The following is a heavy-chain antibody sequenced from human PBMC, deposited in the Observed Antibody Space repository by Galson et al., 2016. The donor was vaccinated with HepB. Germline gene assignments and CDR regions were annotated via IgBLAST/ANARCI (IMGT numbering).Heavy chain of an antibody. Sequence: TLSLTCTVSGGSISGGGYFWSWLRQHPGKGLEWIGHIYYRGGTNYNPSLKSRLTLSVDTSKNQFSLNLSSVTAADTAVYYCARHREEWLHPTFDLWGRGTLVTVSS. CDR1: GGSISGGGYF. D-gene: IGHD3-3*01. CDR2: IYYRGGT. V-gene: IGHV4-31*03. CDR3: ARHREEWLHPTFDL. J-gene: IGHJ2*01.